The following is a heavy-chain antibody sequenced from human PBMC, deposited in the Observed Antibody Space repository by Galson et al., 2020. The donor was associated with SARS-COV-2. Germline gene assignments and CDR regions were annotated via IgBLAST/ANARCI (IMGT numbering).Heavy chain of an antibody. V-gene: IGHV3-15*01. J-gene: IGHJ6*02. D-gene: IGHD4-4*01. CDR1: GFTFSNAW. CDR2: IKSKTDGGTT. CDR3: TTVPPPKDMTTVIGAGAYYYYYGMDV. Sequence: GGSLRLSCAASGFTFSNAWMSWVRQAPGKGLEWVGRIKSKTDGGTTDYAAPVKGRFTISRDDSKNTLYLQMNSLKTEDTAVYYCTTVPPPKDMTTVIGAGAYYYYYGMDVWGQGTTVTVSS.